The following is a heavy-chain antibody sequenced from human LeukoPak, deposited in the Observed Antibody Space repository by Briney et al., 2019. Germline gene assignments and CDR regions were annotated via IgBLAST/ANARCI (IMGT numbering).Heavy chain of an antibody. CDR1: GHSISSGYY. CDR3: ASFHCGGDCYDY. CDR2: IYHSGST. D-gene: IGHD2-21*01. J-gene: IGHJ4*02. V-gene: IGHV4-38-2*01. Sequence: SETLSLTCAVSGHSISSGYYCGWIRKPPGKGLEWIGSIYHSGSTYYNPSLKSRVTISVDTSKNQFSLKLSSVTAADTAVYYCASFHCGGDCYDYWGQGTLVTVSS.